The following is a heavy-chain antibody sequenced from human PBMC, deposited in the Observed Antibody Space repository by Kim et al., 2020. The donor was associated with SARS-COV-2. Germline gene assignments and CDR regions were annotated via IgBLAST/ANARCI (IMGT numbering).Heavy chain of an antibody. CDR3: ARVVGATSHYGMDV. D-gene: IGHD1-26*01. V-gene: IGHV5-51*01. Sequence: SPSFQGQVTISADKSISTAYLQWSSLKASDTAMYYCARVVGATSHYGMDVWGQGTTVTVSS. J-gene: IGHJ6*02.